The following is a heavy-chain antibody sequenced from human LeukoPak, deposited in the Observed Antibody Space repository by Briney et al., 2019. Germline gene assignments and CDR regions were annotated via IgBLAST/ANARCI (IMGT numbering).Heavy chain of an antibody. CDR2: INPNSGGT. J-gene: IGHJ4*02. CDR1: GYTLTELS. V-gene: IGHV1-2*02. CDR3: AKVRLLWFGDFDY. Sequence: AASVKVSCKVSGYTLTELSMHWVRQAPGQGLEWMGWINPNSGGTNYAQKFQGRVTMTRDTSITTAYMELSRLTSDDTAVYYCAKVRLLWFGDFDYWGQGTLITVSS. D-gene: IGHD3-10*01.